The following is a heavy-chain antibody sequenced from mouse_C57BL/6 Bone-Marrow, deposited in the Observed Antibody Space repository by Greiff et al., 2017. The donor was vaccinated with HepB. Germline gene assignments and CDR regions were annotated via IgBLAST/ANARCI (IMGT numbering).Heavy chain of an antibody. CDR3: ARGGNWDFDY. V-gene: IGHV5-17*01. D-gene: IGHD4-1*01. Sequence: EVKLMESGEGLVKPGGSLKLSCAASGFTFSDYGMHWVRQAPEKGLEWVAYISSGSSTIYYADTVKGRFTISRDNAKNTLFLQMTSLRSEDTAMYYCARGGNWDFDYWGQGTTLTVSS. CDR1: GFTFSDYG. CDR2: ISSGSSTI. J-gene: IGHJ2*01.